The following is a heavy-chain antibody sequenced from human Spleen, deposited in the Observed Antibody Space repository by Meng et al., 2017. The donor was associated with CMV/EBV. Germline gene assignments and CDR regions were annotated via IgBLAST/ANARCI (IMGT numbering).Heavy chain of an antibody. Sequence: GESLKISCAASGFTFSSYGMHWVRQAPGKGLEWVAVIWYDGSNKYYADSVKGRFTISRDNSKNTLYLHMNSLRTEDTAVYHCARVITGGGNFPYNWFDPWGQGTLVTVSS. J-gene: IGHJ5*02. V-gene: IGHV3-33*01. D-gene: IGHD2-8*02. CDR1: GFTFSSYG. CDR3: ARVITGGGNFPYNWFDP. CDR2: IWYDGSNK.